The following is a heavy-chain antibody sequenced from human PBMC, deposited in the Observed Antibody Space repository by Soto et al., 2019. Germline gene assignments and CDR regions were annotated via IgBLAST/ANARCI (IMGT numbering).Heavy chain of an antibody. V-gene: IGHV4-59*08. D-gene: IGHD3-10*01. Sequence: QVPLQESGPGLVKRSETLSLSCTVSGGSISNYYWSWFRQTPGKGLEWIGYVHDSWGSNYNPSLKSRVAISLDTSKSQFSLKLTSVTATDTAVYYCARQGFGALHGLVDVSGQGTTVTVSS. CDR3: ARQGFGALHGLVDV. J-gene: IGHJ6*02. CDR1: GGSISNYY. CDR2: VHDSWGS.